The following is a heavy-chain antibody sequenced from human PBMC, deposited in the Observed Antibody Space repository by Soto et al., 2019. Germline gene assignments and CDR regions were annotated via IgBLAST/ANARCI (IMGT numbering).Heavy chain of an antibody. CDR3: ARALVYSGYAGMDA. CDR1: GYTFTIYG. V-gene: IGHV1-18*01. Sequence: QVQLVQSGGEVKKPGASVKVSCKASGYTFTIYGINWVRQAPGQELEWMGWTSPNNGNTNYAQKLQGRVTMTTDTATSTAYMELRSLTSDDTAVYYSARALVYSGYAGMDAWGQGTTVTVSS. J-gene: IGHJ6*02. CDR2: TSPNNGNT. D-gene: IGHD5-12*01.